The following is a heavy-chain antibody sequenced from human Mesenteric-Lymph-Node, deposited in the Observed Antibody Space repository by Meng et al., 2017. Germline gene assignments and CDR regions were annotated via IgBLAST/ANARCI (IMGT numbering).Heavy chain of an antibody. J-gene: IGHJ4*02. V-gene: IGHV3-15*01. D-gene: IGHD6-6*01. CDR2: IKSKTDGGTT. CDR3: TTVVYYSSSIY. Sequence: GESLKISCAASGFTFSSYAMSWVRQAPGKGLEWVGRIKSKTDGGTTDYAAPVKGRFTISRDDSKNTLYLQMNSLKTEDTAVYYCTTVVYYSSSIYWGQGTLVTVSS. CDR1: GFTFSSYA.